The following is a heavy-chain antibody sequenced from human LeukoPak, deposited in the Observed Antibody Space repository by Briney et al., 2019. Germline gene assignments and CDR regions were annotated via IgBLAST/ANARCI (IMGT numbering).Heavy chain of an antibody. V-gene: IGHV3-30*03. J-gene: IGHJ2*01. Sequence: PGGSLRLSCIVSLFTLSSYGMHWVRQAPGKGLEGVGVISHDGSEKYNAHTVKVQFTISKDNSKNTVFLQMNSMRSEDTAFYLYARDAGWLRFYWYFDLWGRGTLVAVSS. CDR3: ARDAGWLRFYWYFDL. D-gene: IGHD5-24*01. CDR2: ISHDGSEK. CDR1: LFTLSSYG.